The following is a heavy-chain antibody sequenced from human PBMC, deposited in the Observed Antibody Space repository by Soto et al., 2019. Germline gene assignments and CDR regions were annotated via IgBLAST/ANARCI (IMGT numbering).Heavy chain of an antibody. CDR2: ISSGNSYI. CDR3: ARDFYYDSD. J-gene: IGHJ4*02. D-gene: IGHD3-22*01. V-gene: IGHV3-21*01. Sequence: WWSLRLSCLASVFTFNSYTMHWVRQAPGKGPEWVSSISSGNSYIYYADSVKGRFTISRDNAKNSVYLQMNSLRAEDTAVYYCARDFYYDSDWGQGTLVTVSS. CDR1: VFTFNSYT.